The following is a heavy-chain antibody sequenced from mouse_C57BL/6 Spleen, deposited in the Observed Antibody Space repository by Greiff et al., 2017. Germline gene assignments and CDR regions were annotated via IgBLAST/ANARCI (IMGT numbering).Heavy chain of an antibody. Sequence: EVKLEESGGGLVKPGGSLKLSCAASGFTFSSYAMSWVRQTPEKRLEWVATISDGGSYTYYPDNVKGRFTISRDNAKNNLYLQMSHLKSEDTAMYYCAREGGLGGFAYWGQGTLVTVSA. J-gene: IGHJ3*01. CDR3: AREGGLGGFAY. CDR2: ISDGGSYT. D-gene: IGHD2-4*01. V-gene: IGHV5-4*01. CDR1: GFTFSSYA.